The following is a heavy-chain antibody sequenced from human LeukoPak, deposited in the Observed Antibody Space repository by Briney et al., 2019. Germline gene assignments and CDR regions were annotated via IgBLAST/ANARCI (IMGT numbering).Heavy chain of an antibody. Sequence: GGSLRLSCAASGFTFSSNAMNWVRQAPGKGLEWFSAISGSGGNTYYADSVKGRFTISRDNSKNTLYLQMNSLRAEDTAVYYCARDGPSLSAMDVWGQGTTVTVSS. J-gene: IGHJ6*02. CDR2: ISGSGGNT. V-gene: IGHV3-23*01. CDR3: ARDGPSLSAMDV. CDR1: GFTFSSNA.